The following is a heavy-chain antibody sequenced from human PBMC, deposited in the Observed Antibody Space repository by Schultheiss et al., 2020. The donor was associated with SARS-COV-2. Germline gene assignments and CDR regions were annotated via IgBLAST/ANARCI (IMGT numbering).Heavy chain of an antibody. CDR2: INHVGRN. D-gene: IGHD3-22*01. Sequence: GSLRLSCEASGFTFSDYYMSWIRQAPGKGLEWIGEINHVGRNNYTPSLKSRVTISVDTSKNQFSLKLSSVTAADTAVYYCAREEERITMTYYYYGMDVWGQGTTVTVSS. CDR3: AREEERITMTYYYYGMDV. V-gene: IGHV4-34*01. CDR1: GFTFSDYY. J-gene: IGHJ6*02.